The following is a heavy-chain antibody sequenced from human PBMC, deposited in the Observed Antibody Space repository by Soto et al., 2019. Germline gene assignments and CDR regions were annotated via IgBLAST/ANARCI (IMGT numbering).Heavy chain of an antibody. CDR2: IEQDVTET. Sequence: EVRLVESGGGLVQPGGSLRLSCAASGFSFSSSWMSWVRQAPGKGLEWVANIEQDVTETHYVDSVKGRFTISRDHAKNSLYLQMNRPRVDHTAPYYCARDRLWNGPPFPDSWGQGTLVTVS. CDR1: GFSFSSSW. V-gene: IGHV3-7*04. CDR3: ARDRLWNGPPFPDS. D-gene: IGHD1-1*01. J-gene: IGHJ4*02.